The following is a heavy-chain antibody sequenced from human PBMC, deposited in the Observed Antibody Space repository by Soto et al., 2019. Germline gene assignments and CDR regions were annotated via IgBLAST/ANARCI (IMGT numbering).Heavy chain of an antibody. CDR2: IYNTGTT. CDR3: ARSRYSGSYFFDY. D-gene: IGHD1-26*01. CDR1: GGSISSGGHY. V-gene: IGHV4-31*02. J-gene: IGHJ4*02. Sequence: SETLSLTCSVSGGSISSGGHYWSWIRQHPGKGLEWIGYIYNTGTTYYNESLKSRITMSVDTSKHHFSMRLSSTTAADTAVYYCARSRYSGSYFFDYLGQGIVVTVSS.